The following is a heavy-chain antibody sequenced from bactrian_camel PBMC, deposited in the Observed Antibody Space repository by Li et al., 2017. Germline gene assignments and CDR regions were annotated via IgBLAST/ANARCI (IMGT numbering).Heavy chain of an antibody. CDR3: ATGVYCANVLSPSEYDT. CDR1: YQYGTYC. V-gene: IGHV3S59*01. J-gene: IGHJ4*01. CDR2: IDYDGTT. Sequence: WSLVLSCTASYQYGTYCMAWFRQAPGKEREGVASIDYDGTTLYERSVKGRFTISRDSAKTTLFLEMNSLKPDDTAMYYCATGVYCANVLSPSEYDTWGQGTQVTVSS. D-gene: IGHD3*01.